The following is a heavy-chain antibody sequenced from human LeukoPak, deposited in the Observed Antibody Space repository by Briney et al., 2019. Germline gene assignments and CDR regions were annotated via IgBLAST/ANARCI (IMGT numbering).Heavy chain of an antibody. J-gene: IGHJ5*02. D-gene: IGHD6-19*01. CDR1: GYSFTSYW. CDR2: IYPGDSDT. Sequence: GESLKISCKGSGYSFTSYWIVWVRQMPGKGLECRGIIYPGDSDTRYGPSFQGHVTISADKSISTAYLQWSSLKASDTAMYYCARGAVAGTLNWFDPWGQGTLVTVSS. V-gene: IGHV5-51*01. CDR3: ARGAVAGTLNWFDP.